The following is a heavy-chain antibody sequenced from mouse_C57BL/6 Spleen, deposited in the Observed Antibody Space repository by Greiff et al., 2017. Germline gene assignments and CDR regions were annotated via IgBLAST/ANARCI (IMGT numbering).Heavy chain of an antibody. Sequence: EVQLQQSGPELVKPGASVKISCKASGYTFTDYNMDWVKQSHGKSLEWIGDINPNNGGTSYNQKFKGKATLTVDKSSSTAYMQLRSLTSEDTAVYYCARPSYQDAMDYWGQGTSVTVAS. CDR3: ARPSYQDAMDY. J-gene: IGHJ4*01. CDR1: GYTFTDYN. CDR2: INPNNGGT. V-gene: IGHV1-18*01. D-gene: IGHD2-10*01.